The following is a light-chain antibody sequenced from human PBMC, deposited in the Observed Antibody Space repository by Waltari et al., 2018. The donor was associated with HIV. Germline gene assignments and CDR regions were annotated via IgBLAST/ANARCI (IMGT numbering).Light chain of an antibody. V-gene: IGKV1-39*01. CDR3: QQSHRTPLT. J-gene: IGKJ5*01. CDR1: QGIKKN. Sequence: DIQMTQSPSSVSADVGDRVIITCRASQGIKKNVKWYQQKPGRSPRLLIYTGSGLQSGVPATFSGSGSGLEFNLTIAALEAEDSARFYCQQSHRTPLTFGGGTRLEIK. CDR2: TGS.